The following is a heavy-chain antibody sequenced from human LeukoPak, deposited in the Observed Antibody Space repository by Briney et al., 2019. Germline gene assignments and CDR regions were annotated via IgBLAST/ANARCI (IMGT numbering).Heavy chain of an antibody. Sequence: NPSETLSLTCTVSGDSISSHYWSWIRQPPGKGLEWIGYIYYSGSTNYNPSLKGRVTISVDTSKKHFSLKLSSVTAADTAVYYCARDAYGDYDGMSHYYYMDVWGKGTTVIVSS. CDR2: IYYSGST. D-gene: IGHD4-17*01. J-gene: IGHJ6*03. CDR3: ARDAYGDYDGMSHYYYMDV. CDR1: GDSISSHY. V-gene: IGHV4-59*11.